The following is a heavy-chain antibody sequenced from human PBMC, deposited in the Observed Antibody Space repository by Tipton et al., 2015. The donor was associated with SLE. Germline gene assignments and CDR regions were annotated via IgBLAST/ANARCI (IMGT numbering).Heavy chain of an antibody. D-gene: IGHD3-3*01. J-gene: IGHJ4*02. CDR1: GFTFSSYA. CDR2: ISGSGGST. CDR3: AKGLYDFWSGYFDY. V-gene: IGHV3-23*01. Sequence: LRLSCAASGFTFSSYAMSWVRQAPGKGLEWVSAISGSGGSTYYADSVKGRFTISRDNSKNTLYLQMNSLRAEDTAVYYCAKGLYDFWSGYFDYWGQGTLVTVSS.